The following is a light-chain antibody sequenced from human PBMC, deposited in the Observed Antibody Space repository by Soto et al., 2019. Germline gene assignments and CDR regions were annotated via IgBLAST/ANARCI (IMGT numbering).Light chain of an antibody. CDR2: EVS. Sequence: QSALTQPASVSGSPGQSITISCTGTSSDIGNYDFVSWYQQVPGTAPKAMIYEVSSRPSGVSNRFSGSKSGNTASLTISGLQAEDEAYYYCSSYTTSTSFILFGGGTKSPS. V-gene: IGLV2-14*01. CDR1: SSDIGNYDF. CDR3: SSYTTSTSFIL. J-gene: IGLJ2*01.